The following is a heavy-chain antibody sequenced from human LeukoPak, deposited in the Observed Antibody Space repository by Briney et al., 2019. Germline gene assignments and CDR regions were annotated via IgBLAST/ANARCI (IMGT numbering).Heavy chain of an antibody. CDR2: INPNSGGT. CDR1: GYTFTGYY. CDR3: ARDSSDVLTGYYHF. Sequence: ASVKVSCKASGYTFTGYYMHWVRQAPGQGLEWMGWINPNSGGTNYAQKFQGRVTMTRDTSISTAYMELSRLRSGDTALYFCARDSSDVLTGYYHFWGQGTLVTVSS. J-gene: IGHJ4*02. D-gene: IGHD3-9*01. V-gene: IGHV1-2*02.